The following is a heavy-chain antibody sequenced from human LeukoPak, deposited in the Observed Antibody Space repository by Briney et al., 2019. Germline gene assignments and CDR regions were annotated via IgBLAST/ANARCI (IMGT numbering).Heavy chain of an antibody. Sequence: GGSLRLSCAASGFTFSSYAMSWVRQAPGKGLEWVSAISGSGGSTYYADSVKGRFTISRDNSKNTLYLQMNSLRAEDTAVYYCAKDSNYYDSRGYYNPMGYFDLWGRGTLVTVS. CDR3: AKDSNYYDSRGYYNPMGYFDL. CDR1: GFTFSSYA. CDR2: ISGSGGST. J-gene: IGHJ2*01. D-gene: IGHD3-22*01. V-gene: IGHV3-23*01.